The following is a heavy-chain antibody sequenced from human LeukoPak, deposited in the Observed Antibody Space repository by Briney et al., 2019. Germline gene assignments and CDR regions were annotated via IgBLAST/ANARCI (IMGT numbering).Heavy chain of an antibody. CDR2: ISYDGSNK. D-gene: IGHD1-1*01. J-gene: IGHJ5*02. Sequence: GGSLRLPCAASGFTFSSYGMHWVRQAPGKGLEWVAVISYDGSNKYYADSVKGRFTISRDNSKNTLYLQMNSLRAEDTAVYYCAKDRYRMRGYGTLIPFDPWGQGTLVTVSS. CDR3: AKDRYRMRGYGTLIPFDP. CDR1: GFTFSSYG. V-gene: IGHV3-30*18.